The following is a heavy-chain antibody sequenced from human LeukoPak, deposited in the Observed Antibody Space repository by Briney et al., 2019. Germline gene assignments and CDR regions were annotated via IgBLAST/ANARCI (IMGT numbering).Heavy chain of an antibody. CDR3: ARRYYYGAGSYYSWFDP. D-gene: IGHD3-10*01. J-gene: IGHJ5*02. Sequence: ASVKVSCKASVYTFTSYDINWVRQATGQGLGWMGWMNPNSGNTGYAQKFQGRVTMTRNTSISTAYMELSSLRSEDTAVYYCARRYYYGAGSYYSWFDPCGQRTLVTVSS. CDR1: VYTFTSYD. CDR2: MNPNSGNT. V-gene: IGHV1-8*01.